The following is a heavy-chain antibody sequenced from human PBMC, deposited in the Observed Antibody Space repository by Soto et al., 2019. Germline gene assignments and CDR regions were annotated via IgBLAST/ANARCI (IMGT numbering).Heavy chain of an antibody. V-gene: IGHV3-23*01. D-gene: IGHD3-10*01. Sequence: EVQLLESGGGLVQPGGSLRLSCAASGFTFSSYAMSWVRQAPGKGLEWVSAISGSGGSTYYADSVKGRFTISRDNSKNTLYLQMNSLRAEDKAVYYCASLYVLLWFGELSPAFDYWGQGTLVTVSS. CDR2: ISGSGGST. CDR1: GFTFSSYA. CDR3: ASLYVLLWFGELSPAFDY. J-gene: IGHJ4*02.